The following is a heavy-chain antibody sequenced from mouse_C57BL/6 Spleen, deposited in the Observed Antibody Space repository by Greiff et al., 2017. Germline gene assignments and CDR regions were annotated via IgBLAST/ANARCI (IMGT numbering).Heavy chain of an antibody. CDR3: ARLPRYAMDY. Sequence: QVQLQQPGAELVMPGASVKLSCKASGYTFTSYWMHWVKQRPGQGLEWIGEIDPSDSYTNYNQKFKGKSTLTVDKSSSTAYMQLSILTSEDSAVYYCARLPRYAMDYWGQGTSVTVSA. CDR1: GYTFTSYW. V-gene: IGHV1-69*01. J-gene: IGHJ4*01. CDR2: IDPSDSYT.